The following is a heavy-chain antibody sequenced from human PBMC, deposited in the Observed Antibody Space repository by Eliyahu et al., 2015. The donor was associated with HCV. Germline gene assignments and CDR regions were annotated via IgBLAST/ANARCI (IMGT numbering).Heavy chain of an antibody. J-gene: IGHJ4*02. D-gene: IGHD2/OR15-2a*01. V-gene: IGHV5-51*01. CDR3: AKIGRSPSEY. Sequence: EVQLVXSGAEVXKPGESLKISCXGSGYSXTNYWIGWVRQMPGKGLEYMGIIYPGDSDTRYNPSFQGQVTISADKSISTAYLQWSSLKASDTAMYYCAKIGRSPSEYWGQGTLVTVSS. CDR1: GYSXTNYW. CDR2: IYPGDSDT.